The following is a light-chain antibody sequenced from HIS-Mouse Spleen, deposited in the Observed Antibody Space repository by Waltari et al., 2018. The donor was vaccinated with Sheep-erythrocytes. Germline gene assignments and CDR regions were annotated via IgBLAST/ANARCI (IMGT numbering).Light chain of an antibody. V-gene: IGLV2-8*01. CDR2: EVS. J-gene: IGLJ2*01. CDR1: SSDVGGYNY. Sequence: QSALTQPPSASGSPGQSVTISCTGTSSDVGGYNYVSWYQQHPGKAPKLMIYEVSKRPSGVPVRFSAAKSGNTASLTVSGLQAEDEADYYCSSYAGSFVVFGGGTKLTVL. CDR3: SSYAGSFVV.